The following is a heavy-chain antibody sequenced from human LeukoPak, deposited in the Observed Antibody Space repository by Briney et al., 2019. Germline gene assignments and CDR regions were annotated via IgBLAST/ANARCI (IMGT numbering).Heavy chain of an antibody. CDR1: GFTFSNYA. V-gene: IGHV3-23*01. CDR3: GKGLNRDYSGIGDH. Sequence: QPGGSLRLSCAASGFTFSNYAMSWVRQAPGKGLEWVSSMSGSGVYTYYADSVRGRFTISRDNSENKLYLQANSLGAEDTAVYYCGKGLNRDYSGIGDHWGQGTLVTVSS. D-gene: IGHD5-12*01. CDR2: MSGSGVYT. J-gene: IGHJ4*02.